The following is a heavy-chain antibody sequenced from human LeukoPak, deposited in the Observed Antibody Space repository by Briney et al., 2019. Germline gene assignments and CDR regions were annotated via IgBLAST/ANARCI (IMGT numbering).Heavy chain of an antibody. CDR3: AREEDSSSWFTRFDP. Sequence: GASVKVSCKASGYTFTSYGISWVRQAPGQGLEWMGWISAYNGNTSYAQKLQGRVTMTTDTSTSTAYMELRSLRSDDTAVYYCAREEDSSSWFTRFDPWGQGTLVTVSS. CDR1: GYTFTSYG. V-gene: IGHV1-18*01. J-gene: IGHJ5*02. D-gene: IGHD6-13*01. CDR2: ISAYNGNT.